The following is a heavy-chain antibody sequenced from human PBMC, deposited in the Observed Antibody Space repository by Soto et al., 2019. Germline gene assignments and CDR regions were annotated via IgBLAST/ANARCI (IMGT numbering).Heavy chain of an antibody. CDR3: ARGMVGSTKATNWFDP. CDR1: GYTFTSYG. J-gene: IGHJ5*02. CDR2: ISAYNGNT. D-gene: IGHD2-15*01. V-gene: IGHV1-18*01. Sequence: GASVKVSCKASGYTFTSYGISWVRQAPGQGLEWMEWISAYNGNTNYAQKLQGRVAMTTDTSTSTAYMELRSLRSDDTAVYYCARGMVGSTKATNWFDPWGQGTLVTVSS.